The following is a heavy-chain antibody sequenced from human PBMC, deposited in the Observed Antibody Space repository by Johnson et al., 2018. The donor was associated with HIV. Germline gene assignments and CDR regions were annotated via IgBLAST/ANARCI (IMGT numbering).Heavy chain of an antibody. D-gene: IGHD5-12*01. V-gene: IGHV3-30*18. CDR3: AKGKHIVATTDAFDI. CDR1: GFTFSSYD. CDR2: ISYDGSNK. J-gene: IGHJ3*02. Sequence: QVLLVESGGGLVQPGGSLRLSCAASGFTFSSYDMHWVRQAPGKGLEWVAVISYDGSNKYYADSVKGRFTISRDNSKNTLYLQMNSLRAEETAVYYCAKGKHIVATTDAFDIWGQGTMVTVSS.